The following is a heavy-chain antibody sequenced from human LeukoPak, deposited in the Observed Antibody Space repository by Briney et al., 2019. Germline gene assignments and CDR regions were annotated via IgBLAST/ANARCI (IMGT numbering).Heavy chain of an antibody. Sequence: GGSLRLSRAASGFTFSSYWMHWVRQAPGKGLVWVSRINSDGSSTSYADSVKGRFTISRDNAKNTLHLQMNSLRAEDTAVYYCARGGYSSSWYPHPLYWGQGTLVTVSS. CDR1: GFTFSSYW. V-gene: IGHV3-74*01. J-gene: IGHJ4*02. CDR3: ARGGYSSSWYPHPLY. D-gene: IGHD6-13*01. CDR2: INSDGSST.